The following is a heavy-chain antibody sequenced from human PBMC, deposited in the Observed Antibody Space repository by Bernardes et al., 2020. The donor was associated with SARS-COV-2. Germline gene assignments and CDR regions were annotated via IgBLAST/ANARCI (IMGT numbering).Heavy chain of an antibody. CDR2: IYYSGSN. CDR1: GGSISSYS. J-gene: IGHJ4*02. D-gene: IGHD3-10*01. Sequence: SEPLSLTCTVSGGSISSYSLSWIRQPPGKGLEWIGYIYYSGSNNYNPSLKSRVTISVDTSKNQFSLKRNSVTAPDTAVYYCASSVTTGLLDYLGQGSQLTDSS. CDR3: ASSVTTGLLDY. V-gene: IGHV4-59*08.